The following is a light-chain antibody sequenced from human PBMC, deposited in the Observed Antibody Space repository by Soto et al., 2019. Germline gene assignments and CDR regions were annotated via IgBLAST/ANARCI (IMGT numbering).Light chain of an antibody. J-gene: IGLJ1*01. CDR3: AAKDDSLNGHV. CDR2: TTN. Sequence: QSALTQPHSASGTPGQRVTISCSGSSSNIGTSSVHWFQQLPGTAPKLLISTTNQRPSGVPERFSGSKSGTSASLAISGLQSEDEADYYCAAKDDSLNGHVFGTGTKVT. V-gene: IGLV1-44*01. CDR1: SSNIGTSS.